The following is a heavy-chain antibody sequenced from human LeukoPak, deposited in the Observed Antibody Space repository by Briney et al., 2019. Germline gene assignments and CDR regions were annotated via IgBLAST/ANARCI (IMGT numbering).Heavy chain of an antibody. D-gene: IGHD3-9*01. CDR3: ARDLSSRLRYFDERLDY. CDR2: IIPIFGTA. Sequence: SSVKVSCKASGGTFSSYAISWVRQAPGQGLEWMGRIIPIFGTANYAQKFQGRVTITTDESTSTAYMELSSLRSEDTAVYYCARDLSSRLRYFDERLDYWGQGTMVTVSS. CDR1: GGTFSSYA. J-gene: IGHJ4*02. V-gene: IGHV1-69*05.